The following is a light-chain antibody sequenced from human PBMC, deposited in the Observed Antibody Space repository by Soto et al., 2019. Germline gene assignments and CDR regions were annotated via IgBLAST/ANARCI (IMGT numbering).Light chain of an antibody. J-gene: IGKJ3*01. CDR3: QQRSNWVT. V-gene: IGKV3-11*01. CDR1: QSVSSY. CDR2: DAS. Sequence: EIVLTQSPGTLSFFPGERATLSCRASQSVSSYLAWYQQKPGQAPRLLIYDASNRATGIPARFSGSGSGTDFTLTISSLEPEDFAVYYCQQRSNWVTFGPGTKVDIK.